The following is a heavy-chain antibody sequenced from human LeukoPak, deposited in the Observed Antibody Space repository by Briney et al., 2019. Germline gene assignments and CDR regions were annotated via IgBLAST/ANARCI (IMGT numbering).Heavy chain of an antibody. D-gene: IGHD4-17*01. J-gene: IGHJ4*02. CDR3: ARIVTTATTSDY. CDR1: GFTFSSYE. V-gene: IGHV3-48*03. CDR2: ISRSGSNI. Sequence: GGSLRLSCAASGFTFSSYEMNWVRQGPGKGLEWLSYISRSGSNIYYADSVKGRFTISRDNAKNSLYLQMNSLRAEDTAVYYCARIVTTATTSDYWGQGTLVTVSS.